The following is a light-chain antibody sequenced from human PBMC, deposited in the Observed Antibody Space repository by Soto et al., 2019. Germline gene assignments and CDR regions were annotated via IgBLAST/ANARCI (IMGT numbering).Light chain of an antibody. Sequence: DIQMTQSPSSLSASVGDRVTITCQASQDISNYLNWYQQKPGKAPKHLIYDASNLETWVPSRFSGSGSGTDFTFTISSLQPEDIATYYCQQYDNLPITFGPGTKVDIK. J-gene: IGKJ3*01. CDR2: DAS. CDR1: QDISNY. V-gene: IGKV1-33*01. CDR3: QQYDNLPIT.